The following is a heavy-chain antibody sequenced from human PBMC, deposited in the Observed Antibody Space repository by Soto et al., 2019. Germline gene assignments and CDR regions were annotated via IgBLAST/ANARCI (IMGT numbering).Heavy chain of an antibody. J-gene: IGHJ6*02. D-gene: IGHD5-12*01. Sequence: QVQLQESGPGLVKPSQTLSLTCTVSGGSISAGGYYWSWIRQHPGKGLEWIGYLYYSRSASYNPSLNSRVTISVDPSKNHFSLKLSSVTAADTAVYYCAASCVAWRGFNYYGMDVWGQGTTFTVSS. CDR1: GGSISAGGYY. CDR2: LYYSRSA. CDR3: AASCVAWRGFNYYGMDV. V-gene: IGHV4-31*03.